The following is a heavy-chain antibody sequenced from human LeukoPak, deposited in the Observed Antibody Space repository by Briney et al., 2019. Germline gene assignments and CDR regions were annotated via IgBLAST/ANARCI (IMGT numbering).Heavy chain of an antibody. Sequence: SETLSLTCTVSGGSISSYYWSWIRQPPWKGLEWIGYIYYSGGTYYNPSLKSRVTISVDTSKNQFSLKLSSVTAADTAVYYCARLPPYCSGGSCYWEDYFDYWGQGTLVTVSS. CDR3: ARLPPYCSGGSCYWEDYFDY. CDR1: GGSISSYY. V-gene: IGHV4-59*08. D-gene: IGHD2-15*01. J-gene: IGHJ4*02. CDR2: IYYSGGT.